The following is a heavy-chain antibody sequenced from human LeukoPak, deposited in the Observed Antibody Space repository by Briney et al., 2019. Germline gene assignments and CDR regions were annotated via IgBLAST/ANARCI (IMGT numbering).Heavy chain of an antibody. CDR3: ASGGSYYARY. V-gene: IGHV3-30-3*01. Sequence: GGSLRLSCAASGFTFSSYAMHWVRQAPGKGLEWVAVISYDGSNKHYADSVKGRFTISRDNSKNTLYLQMNSLRAEDTAVYYCASGGSYYARYWGQGTLVTGSS. CDR2: ISYDGSNK. J-gene: IGHJ4*02. D-gene: IGHD1-26*01. CDR1: GFTFSSYA.